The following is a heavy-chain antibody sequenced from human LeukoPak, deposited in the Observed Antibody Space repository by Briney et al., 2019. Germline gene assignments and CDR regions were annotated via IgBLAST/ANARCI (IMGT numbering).Heavy chain of an antibody. D-gene: IGHD2/OR15-2a*01. Sequence: SETLSLTCAVSGGSFSGFYWSWIRQPPGKGLEWIGEMHHSDATSYKPSLRSRVTISGGTSKNQFSLNLNSVTAADTAVYYCARGILGYYYFDLWGRGTLVTVSS. CDR1: GGSFSGFY. CDR3: ARGILGYYYFDL. CDR2: MHHSDAT. V-gene: IGHV4-34*01. J-gene: IGHJ2*01.